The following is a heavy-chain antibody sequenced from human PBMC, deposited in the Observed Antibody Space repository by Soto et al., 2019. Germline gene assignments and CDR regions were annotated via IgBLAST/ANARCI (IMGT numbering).Heavy chain of an antibody. V-gene: IGHV3-23*01. Sequence: PGGSPRLSCAASGFTFSSYAMSWVRQAPGKGLEWVSAISGSGGSTYYAGSVKGRFTISRDNSKNTLYLQMNSLRAEDTAVYYCAKDVAASDYYYYGMDVWGQGTTVTVSS. CDR3: AKDVAASDYYYYGMDV. CDR2: ISGSGGST. CDR1: GFTFSSYA. D-gene: IGHD2-15*01. J-gene: IGHJ6*02.